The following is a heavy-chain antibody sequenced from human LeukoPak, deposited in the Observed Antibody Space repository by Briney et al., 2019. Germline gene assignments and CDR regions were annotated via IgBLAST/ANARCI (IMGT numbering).Heavy chain of an antibody. CDR2: INHSGST. CDR1: GFTFSSYG. Sequence: PGGSLRLSCAASGFTFSSYGMSWIRQPPGKGLEWIGEINHSGSTYYNPSLKSRVTISVDTSKNQFSLKLSSVTAADTAVYYCARHPGSSITAIRLDFDYWGQGTLVTVSS. J-gene: IGHJ4*02. D-gene: IGHD3-10*01. CDR3: ARHPGSSITAIRLDFDY. V-gene: IGHV4-34*01.